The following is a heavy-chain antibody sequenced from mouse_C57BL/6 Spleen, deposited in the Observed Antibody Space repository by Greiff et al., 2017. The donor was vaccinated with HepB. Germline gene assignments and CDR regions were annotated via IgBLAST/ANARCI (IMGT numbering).Heavy chain of an antibody. CDR1: GFNIKNTY. V-gene: IGHV14-3*01. CDR3: ARSGVITTVADDY. CDR2: IDPANGNT. Sequence: EVQLVESVAELVRPGASVKLSCTASGFNIKNTYMHWVKQRSEQGLEWIGRIDPANGNTKYAPKFQGKASITADTSSNTSYLQLSSLTSEDTAIYYCARSGVITTVADDYWGQGTTLTVSS. D-gene: IGHD1-1*01. J-gene: IGHJ2*01.